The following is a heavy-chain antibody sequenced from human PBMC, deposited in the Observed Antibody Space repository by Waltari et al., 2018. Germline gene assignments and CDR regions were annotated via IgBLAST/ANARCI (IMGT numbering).Heavy chain of an antibody. J-gene: IGHJ4*02. V-gene: IGHV4-34*01. D-gene: IGHD3-16*02. Sequence: QVQLQQWGAGLLKPSETLSLTCAVYGGSFSGYYWSWIRQPPGQGLEWIGEINHSGSTNYNPSLKSRVTISVDTSKNQFSLKLSSVTAADTAVYYCARGGWFYDYVWGSYRYAHFDYWGQGTLVTVSS. CDR3: ARGGWFYDYVWGSYRYAHFDY. CDR1: GGSFSGYY. CDR2: INHSGST.